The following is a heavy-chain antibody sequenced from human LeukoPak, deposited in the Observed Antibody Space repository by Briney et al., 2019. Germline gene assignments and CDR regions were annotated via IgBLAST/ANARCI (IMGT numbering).Heavy chain of an antibody. J-gene: IGHJ4*02. V-gene: IGHV1-46*01. Sequence: ASVKVSCKASGYTFTSYYMHWVRQAPGQGLEWMGIINPSGGSTSYARKFQGRVTMTRDTSTSTVYMELSSLRSEDTAVYYCARGPPPPIVGATPLDYYFDYWGQGTLVTVSS. CDR2: INPSGGST. CDR1: GYTFTSYY. D-gene: IGHD1-26*01. CDR3: ARGPPPPIVGATPLDYYFDY.